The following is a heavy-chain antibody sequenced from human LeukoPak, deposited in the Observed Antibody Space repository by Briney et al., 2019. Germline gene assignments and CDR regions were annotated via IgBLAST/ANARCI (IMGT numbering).Heavy chain of an antibody. D-gene: IGHD6-19*01. Sequence: GGSLSLSLAAPGFPFISYAMNWVRQAPGKGREGVSGISGRGGSKYYADSVTGRFTICRDNSRNKLYLQMNSLRAEDTAIYYCVKDWAVAGTNYFDYWGQGTLVTVSS. V-gene: IGHV3-23*01. CDR1: GFPFISYA. J-gene: IGHJ4*02. CDR3: VKDWAVAGTNYFDY. CDR2: ISGRGGSK.